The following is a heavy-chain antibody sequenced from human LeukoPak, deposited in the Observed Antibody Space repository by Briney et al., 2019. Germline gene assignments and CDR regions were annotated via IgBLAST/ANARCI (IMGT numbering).Heavy chain of an antibody. D-gene: IGHD7-27*01. CDR3: ARNLDPELGKFDY. CDR1: GYSLTSYW. Sequence: GESLKISCKGSGYSLTSYWIGWVRQMPGKGLEWMGIIYPGDSDTRYSPSFQGQVTISADKSISTAYLQWSSLKASDTAMYYCARNLDPELGKFDYWGQGNLVTVSS. J-gene: IGHJ4*02. V-gene: IGHV5-51*01. CDR2: IYPGDSDT.